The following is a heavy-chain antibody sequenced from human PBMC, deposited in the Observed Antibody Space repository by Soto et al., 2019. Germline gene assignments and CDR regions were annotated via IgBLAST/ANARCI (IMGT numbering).Heavy chain of an antibody. CDR2: IDWDDDK. J-gene: IGHJ4*02. V-gene: IGHV2-70*01. CDR1: GFSLSTSGMC. Sequence: SGPTLVNHTQTLTLTCTFSGFSLSTSGMCVSWIRQPPGKALEWLALIDWDDDKYYSTSLKTRLTISKDTSKNQVVLTMTNMDPVDTATYYCARMIFTNYDFWSGEIDYWGQGTLVTVSS. CDR3: ARMIFTNYDFWSGEIDY. D-gene: IGHD3-3*01.